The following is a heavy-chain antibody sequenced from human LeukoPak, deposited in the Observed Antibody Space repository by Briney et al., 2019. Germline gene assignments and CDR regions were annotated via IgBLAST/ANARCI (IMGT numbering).Heavy chain of an antibody. D-gene: IGHD3-3*01. J-gene: IGHJ4*02. CDR2: INHSGST. Sequence: SETLSLTCAVYGGSFSGYYWSWIRQPPGKGLEWIGEINHSGSTNYNPSLKSRVTISVDTSKNQFSLKLSSVTAADTAVYYCARATYDFWSGTRSYYFDYWGQGTLVTVSS. V-gene: IGHV4-34*01. CDR1: GGSFSGYY. CDR3: ARATYDFWSGTRSYYFDY.